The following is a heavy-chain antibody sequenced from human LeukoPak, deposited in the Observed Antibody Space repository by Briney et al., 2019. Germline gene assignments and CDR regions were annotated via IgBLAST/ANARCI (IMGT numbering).Heavy chain of an antibody. CDR1: GFTFSSYA. CDR2: ISGSGGST. Sequence: PGGSLRLSCAASGFTFSSYAMSWVRQAPGKGLEWVSAISGSGGSTYYADSVKGRFTISRDNSKNTLYLQMNSLRAEDTAVYYCAKDYGGWSDTYYFDYWGQGTLVTVSS. V-gene: IGHV3-23*01. CDR3: AKDYGGWSDTYYFDY. D-gene: IGHD6-19*01. J-gene: IGHJ4*02.